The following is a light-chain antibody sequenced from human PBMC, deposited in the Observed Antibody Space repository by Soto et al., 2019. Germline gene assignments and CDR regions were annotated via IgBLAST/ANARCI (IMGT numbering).Light chain of an antibody. CDR1: QSINSN. Sequence: PVTLSVSPGERATLSCRASQSINSNLALYQQKPGQAPSLLIYDASNRATGIPARFSGSGSGTDFTLTITRLEPEDFAVYYCQQYGGSPITFGLGTRLEIK. J-gene: IGKJ5*01. CDR3: QQYGGSPIT. CDR2: DAS. V-gene: IGKV3-11*01.